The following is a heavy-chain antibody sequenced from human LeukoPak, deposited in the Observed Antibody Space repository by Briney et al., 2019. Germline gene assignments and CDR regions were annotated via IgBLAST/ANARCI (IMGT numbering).Heavy chain of an antibody. V-gene: IGHV1-8*01. J-gene: IGHJ4*02. Sequence: ASVKVSCKASGYTFTSYDINWVRQATGQGLEWMGWMNPNSGNTGYAQKFQGRVTMTRNTSISTAYMELSSLRSEDTAVYYCARCHPSRAAPPDYWGQGTLVTVSS. CDR2: MNPNSGNT. CDR3: ARCHPSRAAPPDY. CDR1: GYTFTSYD. D-gene: IGHD6-6*01.